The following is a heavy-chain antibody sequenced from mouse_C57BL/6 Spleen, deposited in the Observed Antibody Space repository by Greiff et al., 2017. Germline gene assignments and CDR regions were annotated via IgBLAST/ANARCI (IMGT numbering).Heavy chain of an antibody. D-gene: IGHD2-4*01. CDR2: INPSSGYT. Sequence: QVQLQQSGAELARPGASVKMSCKASGYTFTSYTMHWVKQRPGQGLEWIGYINPSSGYTKYNQKFKDKATLTADKSSSTAYMQLSSLTSEDSAVYYCARRDYDGYYYAMDYWGQGTSVTVSS. CDR1: GYTFTSYT. V-gene: IGHV1-4*01. CDR3: ARRDYDGYYYAMDY. J-gene: IGHJ4*01.